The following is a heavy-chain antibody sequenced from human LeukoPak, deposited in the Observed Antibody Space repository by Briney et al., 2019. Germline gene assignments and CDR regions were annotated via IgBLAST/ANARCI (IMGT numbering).Heavy chain of an antibody. CDR3: ASGYSSSWYRFDY. CDR2: IDHSGST. J-gene: IGHJ4*02. Sequence: SETLSLTCAVYGGSFSSYYWSWIHQPPGKGLEWIGEIDHSGSTNYNPSLKSRVTISVDASKNQFSLKLSSVTAADTAVYYCASGYSSSWYRFDYWGQGTLVTVSS. V-gene: IGHV4-34*01. D-gene: IGHD6-13*01. CDR1: GGSFSSYY.